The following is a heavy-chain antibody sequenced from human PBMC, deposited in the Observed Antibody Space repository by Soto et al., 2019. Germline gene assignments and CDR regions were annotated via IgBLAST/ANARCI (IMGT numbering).Heavy chain of an antibody. Sequence: QVQLVESGGGVVQPGRSPRLSCAASGFTFSSYGMHWVRQAPGKGLEWVAVIWYDGSNKYYADSVKGRFTISRDNSKNTLYLQMNSLRAEDTAVYYCARAAGTAAPGTNYWGQGTLVTVSS. D-gene: IGHD6-13*01. CDR3: ARAAGTAAPGTNY. CDR2: IWYDGSNK. CDR1: GFTFSSYG. J-gene: IGHJ4*02. V-gene: IGHV3-33*01.